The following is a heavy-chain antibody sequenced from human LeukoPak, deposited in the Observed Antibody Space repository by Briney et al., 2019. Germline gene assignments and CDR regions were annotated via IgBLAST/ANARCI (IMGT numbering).Heavy chain of an antibody. D-gene: IGHD3-22*01. Sequence: SSQTLSLTCAVSGGSISSGGYSWSWIRQPPGKGLEWIGYIYHSGSTYYNPSLKSRVTISVDRSKNQFSLKLSSVTAADTAVYYCARGITYYYDSSGYQRGYWFDPWGQGTLVTVSS. CDR3: ARGITYYYDSSGYQRGYWFDP. J-gene: IGHJ5*02. V-gene: IGHV4-30-2*01. CDR1: GGSISSGGYS. CDR2: IYHSGST.